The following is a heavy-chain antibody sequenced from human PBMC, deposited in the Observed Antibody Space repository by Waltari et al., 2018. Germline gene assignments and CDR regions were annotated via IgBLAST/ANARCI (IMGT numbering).Heavy chain of an antibody. Sequence: QVQLVESGGGVVQPGRSLRLSCAASGLTSSRNAMHWVRQAPGKGLEWVSVMWYEGSNKYYADSVKGRFTISRDNSKNTLYLQMNSLRAEDTAVYYCARDLGRAAAGTFDHWGQGTLVTVSS. CDR1: GLTSSRNA. D-gene: IGHD6-13*01. CDR3: ARDLGRAAAGTFDH. CDR2: MWYEGSNK. J-gene: IGHJ4*02. V-gene: IGHV3-33*01.